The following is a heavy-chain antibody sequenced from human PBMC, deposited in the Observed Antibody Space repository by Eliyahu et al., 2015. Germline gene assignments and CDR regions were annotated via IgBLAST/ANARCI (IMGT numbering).Heavy chain of an antibody. V-gene: IGHV3-23*04. D-gene: IGHD1-26*01. CDR2: ISASGATT. J-gene: IGHJ4*02. CDR3: AKDQGPGAWELFDY. CDR1: GFTFSNYA. Sequence: EVQLVESGGGSVQLGGSLRXSCVVXGFTFSNYAMTWVRQAPGKGLGWVSAISASGATTYYADSVKGRFTVSRDNSKDTLYLQMNVLRADDTALYYCAKDQGPGAWELFDYWGQGTLVTVSS.